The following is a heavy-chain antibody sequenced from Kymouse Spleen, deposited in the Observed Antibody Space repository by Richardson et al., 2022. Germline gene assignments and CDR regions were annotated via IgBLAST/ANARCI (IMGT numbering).Heavy chain of an antibody. J-gene: IGHJ5*02. CDR1: GGSISSSNW. CDR3: ARRAYYDILTGPYPSNWFDP. D-gene: IGHD3-9*01. V-gene: IGHV4-4*02. CDR2: IYHSGST. Sequence: QVQLQESGPGLVKPSGTLSLTCAVSGGSISSSNWWSWVRQPPGKGLEWIGEIYHSGSTNYNPSLKSRVTISVDKSKNQFSLKLSSVTAADTAVYYCARRAYYDILTGPYPSNWFDPWGQGTLVTVSS.